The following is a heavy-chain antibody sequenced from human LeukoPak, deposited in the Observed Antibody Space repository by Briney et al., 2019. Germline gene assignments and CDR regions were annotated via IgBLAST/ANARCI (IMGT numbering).Heavy chain of an antibody. V-gene: IGHV3-30*18. CDR1: GFTFSSYG. D-gene: IGHD6-13*01. Sequence: GGSLRLSCAASGFTFSSYGMHWVRQARGKGLEWVAVISYDGSNKYYADSVKGRFTISRDNSKNTLYLQMNSLRAEDTAVYYCAKDGKQQLVYYFDYWGQGTLVTVSS. CDR3: AKDGKQQLVYYFDY. CDR2: ISYDGSNK. J-gene: IGHJ4*02.